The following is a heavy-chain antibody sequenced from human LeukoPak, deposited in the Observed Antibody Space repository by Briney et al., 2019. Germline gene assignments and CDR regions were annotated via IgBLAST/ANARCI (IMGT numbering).Heavy chain of an antibody. V-gene: IGHV4-31*03. CDR2: IYYSGST. J-gene: IGHJ4*02. D-gene: IGHD4-17*01. Sequence: SQTLSLTCTVSGGSISSGGYYWSWIRQHPGKGLEWIGYIYYSGSTYYNPSLKSRVTISVDTSKNQFSLKVNSVTAADTGVYYCASISTDHGELRFDYWGQGTLVTVSS. CDR3: ASISTDHGELRFDY. CDR1: GGSISSGGYY.